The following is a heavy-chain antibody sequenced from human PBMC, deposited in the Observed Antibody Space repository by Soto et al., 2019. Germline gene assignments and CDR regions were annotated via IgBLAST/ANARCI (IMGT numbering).Heavy chain of an antibody. D-gene: IGHD3-22*01. V-gene: IGHV4-34*01. CDR3: ARAGDTSGYCDY. CDR2: INHRGST. J-gene: IGHJ4*02. Sequence: SETLSLTCAVYGGSFSGYYWIWIRQPPGQGLEWIGEINHRGSTNYNPSLKSRVTISVDTSKNQFSLKLNSVTAADTAVYYCARAGDTSGYCDYWGQGIQVTVS. CDR1: GGSFSGYY.